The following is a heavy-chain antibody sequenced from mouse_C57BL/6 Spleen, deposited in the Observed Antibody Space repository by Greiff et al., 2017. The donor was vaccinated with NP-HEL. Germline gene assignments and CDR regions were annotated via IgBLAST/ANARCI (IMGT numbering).Heavy chain of an antibody. Sequence: QVQLQQSGAELVKPGASVKLSCKASGYTFTEYTIHWVKQRSGQGLEWIGWFYPGGGSIKYNEKFKDKATLTADKSSSTVYMERSRLTSEDSAVYFGARHEWAWGYFDYWGQGTTLTVSS. CDR1: GYTFTEYT. CDR2: FYPGGGSI. D-gene: IGHD4-1*01. V-gene: IGHV1-62-2*01. J-gene: IGHJ2*01. CDR3: ARHEWAWGYFDY.